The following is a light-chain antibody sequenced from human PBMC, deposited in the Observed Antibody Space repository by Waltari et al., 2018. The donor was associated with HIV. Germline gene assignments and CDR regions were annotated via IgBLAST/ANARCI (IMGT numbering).Light chain of an antibody. Sequence: QPVLTQPPSASGTPGQGVTISFSGSSPNIGLNAVNWYQQFPGTAPKTLNYTNNQRPSGVPKRFSASKAGTSASLAISRLQSEDEADYYCEAWDDSLNGVVFGGGTKLTVL. CDR1: SPNIGLNA. CDR2: TNN. CDR3: EAWDDSLNGVV. V-gene: IGLV1-44*01. J-gene: IGLJ2*01.